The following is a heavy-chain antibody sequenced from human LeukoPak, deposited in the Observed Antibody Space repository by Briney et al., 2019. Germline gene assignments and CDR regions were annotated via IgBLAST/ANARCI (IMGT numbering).Heavy chain of an antibody. V-gene: IGHV3-23*01. CDR3: AKSIMITFGGVIVPIDY. D-gene: IGHD3-16*02. CDR2: ISGSGGST. Sequence: GGSLRLSCAASGFTFGSYAMSWVRQAPGKGLEWVSAISGSGGSTYYADSVKGRFTISRDNSKNTLYLQMNSLRAEDTAVYYCAKSIMITFGGVIVPIDYWGQGTLVTVSS. J-gene: IGHJ4*02. CDR1: GFTFGSYA.